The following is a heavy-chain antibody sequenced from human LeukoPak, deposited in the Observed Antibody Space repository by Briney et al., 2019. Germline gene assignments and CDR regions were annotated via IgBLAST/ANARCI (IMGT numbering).Heavy chain of an antibody. CDR2: ISSSSNTI. D-gene: IGHD2-21*02. V-gene: IGHV3-48*01. CDR1: GFTFSSYN. J-gene: IGHJ5*02. CDR3: ARDPGAYCGGDCYSMFDP. Sequence: GGSLRLSCAASGFTFSSYNMNWVRQAPGKGLEWVSYISSSSNTIYYADSVKGRFTISRDNAKNSLYLQMNSLRAEDTAVYYCARDPGAYCGGDCYSMFDPWGQGTLVTVSS.